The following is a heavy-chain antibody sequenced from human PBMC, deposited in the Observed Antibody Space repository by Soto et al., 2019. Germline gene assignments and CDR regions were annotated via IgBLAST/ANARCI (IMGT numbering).Heavy chain of an antibody. CDR2: IYYSGTS. J-gene: IGHJ4*02. D-gene: IGHD3-10*01. Sequence: PSETLSLTCTVSGGSISSSIYYWGWTRQPPGKGLEWIGTIYYSGTSYYNPSLKSRLTVSIDTSKNQFYLILTSVTAADTAVYYCARTMNSFGPGMTIDYWGQGTLVTVSS. CDR1: GGSISSSIYY. V-gene: IGHV4-39*01. CDR3: ARTMNSFGPGMTIDY.